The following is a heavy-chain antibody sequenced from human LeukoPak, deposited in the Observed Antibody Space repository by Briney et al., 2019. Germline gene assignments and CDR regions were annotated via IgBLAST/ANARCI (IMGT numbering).Heavy chain of an antibody. CDR2: TYTSGSS. CDR3: ARGGGYGRNWFDP. CDR1: GGSISSYH. J-gene: IGHJ5*02. V-gene: IGHV4-4*07. D-gene: IGHD2-15*01. Sequence: PSETLSLTCIDSGGSISSYHWSWIRQPAGKRLEWVGHTYTSGSSNYNPSLKSRVTMSVDTSNNQFSLKLNSVTAADTAVYYCARGGGYGRNWFDPWGQGTLVIVSS.